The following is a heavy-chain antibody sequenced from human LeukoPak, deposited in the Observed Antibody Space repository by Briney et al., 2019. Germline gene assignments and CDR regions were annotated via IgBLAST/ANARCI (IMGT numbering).Heavy chain of an antibody. D-gene: IGHD1-26*01. V-gene: IGHV1-2*02. Sequence: ASVKLSCKAFGYTFTGFHIHWVRQDPGQGLERMGWIHPNSGATNYAQRFQGRVTLTRDTSISTAYMELSGLLSDDTAVYYCARSGSIPGLDYWGQGALVTVSS. CDR2: IHPNSGAT. CDR1: GYTFTGFH. J-gene: IGHJ4*02. CDR3: ARSGSIPGLDY.